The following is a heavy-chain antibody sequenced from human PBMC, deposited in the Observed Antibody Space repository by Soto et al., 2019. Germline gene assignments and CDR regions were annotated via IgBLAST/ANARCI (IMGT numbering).Heavy chain of an antibody. V-gene: IGHV3-23*01. CDR1: GFTFSSYA. D-gene: IGHD3-16*02. CDR3: AKDGLYQRTYYYYYYMDV. CDR2: ISGSGGST. Sequence: GGSLRLSCAASGFTFSSYAMSWVRQAPGKGLEWVSAISGSGGSTYYADSVKGRFTISRDNSKNTLYLQMNSLRAEDTAVYYCAKDGLYQRTYYYYYYMDVWGKGTTVTVSS. J-gene: IGHJ6*03.